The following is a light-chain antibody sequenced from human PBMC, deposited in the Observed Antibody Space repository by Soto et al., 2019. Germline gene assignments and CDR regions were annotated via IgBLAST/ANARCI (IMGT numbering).Light chain of an antibody. J-gene: IGKJ1*01. V-gene: IGKV1-5*01. CDR2: DAS. CDR1: QSISSW. Sequence: DIQMTQSPATLSASVGDSVTITCRASQSISSWWAWYQQRPGKAPKVLIYDASSLQSGVPSRFSGSGSGKEFTLTISSLQPDGCATYYCHQYNIYPWTFGQGTKVNIK. CDR3: HQYNIYPWT.